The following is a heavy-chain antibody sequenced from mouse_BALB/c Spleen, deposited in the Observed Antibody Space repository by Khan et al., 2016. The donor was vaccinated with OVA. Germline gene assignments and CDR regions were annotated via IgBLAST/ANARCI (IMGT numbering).Heavy chain of an antibody. J-gene: IGHJ4*01. CDR2: IWGGGGT. Sequence: QVQLKESGPGLVEPSQGLSITCTVSGFSLSRYNIHWVRQPPGKGLEWMGMIWGGGGTDYNSTHKSRLSISKANSKSQVFLKMNSLQTDDTAMYYCARSYYRYDGYYAMDYWGQGTSVTVSS. D-gene: IGHD2-14*01. CDR3: ARSYYRYDGYYAMDY. V-gene: IGHV2-6-4*01. CDR1: GFSLSRYN.